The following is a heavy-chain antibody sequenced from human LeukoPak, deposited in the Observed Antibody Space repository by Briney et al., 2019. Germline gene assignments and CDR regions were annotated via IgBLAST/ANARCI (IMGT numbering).Heavy chain of an antibody. V-gene: IGHV4-59*12. CDR2: VYYIGNP. CDR3: ARRFRTGGDLHHDAYDV. D-gene: IGHD3-16*01. CDR1: GGSISVYF. J-gene: IGHJ3*01. Sequence: SETLSLTCSVSGGSISVYFWGWIRQPPGKGLEWIGHVYYIGNPTCSPSLKSRVSILVDTSKNQFSLELSSVTAADTAVYYCARRFRTGGDLHHDAYDVWGQGTVVTVSS.